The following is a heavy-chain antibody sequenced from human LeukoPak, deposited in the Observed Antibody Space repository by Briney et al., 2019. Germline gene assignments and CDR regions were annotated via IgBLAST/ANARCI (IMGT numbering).Heavy chain of an antibody. CDR1: AFTFSRYN. V-gene: IGHV3-48*01. CDR3: ARGLQQLVRGFNYYFMDV. D-gene: IGHD6-13*01. J-gene: IGHJ6*03. CDR2: ITSSSSSI. Sequence: GGSLRLSCAASAFTFSRYNMNWVRQAPGKGLEWVSYITSSSSSIYYADSVRGRFTVSRDNAKNSLYLQKNSLRAEDTAVYYCARGLQQLVRGFNYYFMDVWGKGTTVTVSS.